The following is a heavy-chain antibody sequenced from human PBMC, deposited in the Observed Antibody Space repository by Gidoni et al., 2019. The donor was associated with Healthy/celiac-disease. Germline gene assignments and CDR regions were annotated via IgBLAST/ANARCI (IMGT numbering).Heavy chain of an antibody. V-gene: IGHV3-30*04. Sequence: QVQLVESGGGVVQPGRSLRLSCAASGFPFSSYAMHWVRQAPGKGLEWVAVISYDGSNKYYADSVKGRFTISRDNAKNTLYLQMNSLRAEDTAVYYCARDRLSSSWYYYYGMDVWGQGTTVTVSS. D-gene: IGHD6-13*01. J-gene: IGHJ6*02. CDR1: GFPFSSYA. CDR3: ARDRLSSSWYYYYGMDV. CDR2: ISYDGSNK.